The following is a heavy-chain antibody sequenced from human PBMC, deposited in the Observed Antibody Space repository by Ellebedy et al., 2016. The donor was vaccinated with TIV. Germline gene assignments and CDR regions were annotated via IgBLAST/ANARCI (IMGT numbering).Heavy chain of an antibody. CDR1: GFTVSNNY. Sequence: GESLKISCAASGFTVSNNYISWVRQAPGQGLEWVSVIYSGCSTYYADSVKGRFTISRDNSKNTVYLQMNSLRAEDPAVYYCARGVLSGYWGQGTLVTVSS. D-gene: IGHD2/OR15-2a*01. CDR2: IYSGCST. V-gene: IGHV3-53*01. CDR3: ARGVLSGY. J-gene: IGHJ4*02.